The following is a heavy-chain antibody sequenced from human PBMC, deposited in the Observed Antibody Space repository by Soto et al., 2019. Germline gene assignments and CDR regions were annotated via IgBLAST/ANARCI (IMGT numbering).Heavy chain of an antibody. V-gene: IGHV1-69*13. D-gene: IGHD3-9*01. CDR2: IIPIFGTA. J-gene: IGHJ6*02. Sequence: GASVKVSCRASGGTFSSYAISWVRQAPGQGLEWMGGIIPIFGTANYAQKFQGRVTITADESTSTAYMELSSLRSEDTAVYYCAREVKGGFDRNRYYYYGMDVWGQGTTVTVSS. CDR1: GGTFSSYA. CDR3: AREVKGGFDRNRYYYYGMDV.